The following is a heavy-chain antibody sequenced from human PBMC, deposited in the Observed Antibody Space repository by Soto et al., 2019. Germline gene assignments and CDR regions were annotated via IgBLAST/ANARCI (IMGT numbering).Heavy chain of an antibody. CDR3: ARRAISYYYDSSGYLNAFDI. J-gene: IGHJ3*02. V-gene: IGHV5-51*01. CDR1: GYSFTSYW. D-gene: IGHD3-22*01. CDR2: IYPGDSDT. Sequence: PGESLKISCKGSGYSFTSYWIGWVRQMPGKGLEWMGIIYPGDSDTRYSPSFQGQVTISADKSISTAYLQWSSLKASDTAMYYCARRAISYYYDSSGYLNAFDIWGQGTMVTVS.